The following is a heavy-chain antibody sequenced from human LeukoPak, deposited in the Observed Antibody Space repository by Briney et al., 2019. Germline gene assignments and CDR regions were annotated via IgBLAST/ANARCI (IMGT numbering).Heavy chain of an antibody. CDR3: ARDTPRDYDFWSGYYYYYYGMDA. CDR1: GFTFSSYW. V-gene: IGHV3-74*01. CDR2: IDRDGSRI. Sequence: PGGSLRLSCAVPGFTFSSYWMHWVRQAPGKGLVWVSRIDRDGSRINYADSVKGRFTISRDNAKNSLYLQMNSLRAEDTAVYYCARDTPRDYDFWSGYYYYYYGMDAWGQGTTVTVSS. D-gene: IGHD3-3*01. J-gene: IGHJ6*02.